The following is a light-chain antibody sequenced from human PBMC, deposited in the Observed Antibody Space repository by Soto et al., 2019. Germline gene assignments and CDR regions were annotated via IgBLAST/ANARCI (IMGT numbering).Light chain of an antibody. CDR3: QTWGTGFQV. CDR1: SGHSSYA. Sequence: QSVLTQSPSASASLGGSVKLTCTLSSGHSSYAIAWHQQQPGKGPRYLMKLNSDGRYGKGDGIPDRFSGFSSGAERYLTISSLQSEDEADYYCQTWGTGFQVFGGGTKLTVL. J-gene: IGLJ3*02. V-gene: IGLV4-69*01. CDR2: LNSDGRY.